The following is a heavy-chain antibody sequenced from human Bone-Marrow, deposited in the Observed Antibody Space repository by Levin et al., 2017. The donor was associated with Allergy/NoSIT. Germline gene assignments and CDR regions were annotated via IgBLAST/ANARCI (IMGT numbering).Heavy chain of an antibody. CDR3: ARGNPPTSPIDY. J-gene: IGHJ4*02. CDR1: GFTISGYG. V-gene: IGHV3-33*01. CDR2: IWHDGSQQ. Sequence: GGSLRLSCIASGFTISGYGMHWVRQAPGEGLEWVAVIWHDGSQQRYVDPVKGRFTISRDTSKNTVYLQMNSLRAEDTAVYYCARGNPPTSPIDYWGQGTLVSVSS.